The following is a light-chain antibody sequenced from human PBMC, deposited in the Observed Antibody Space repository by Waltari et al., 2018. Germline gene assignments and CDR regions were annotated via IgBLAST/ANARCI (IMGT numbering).Light chain of an antibody. J-gene: IGKJ1*01. CDR3: QHYVRLPAT. CDR1: QSVSRT. Sequence: EMWLTHSPGTLSLSPGERATFSCRASQSVSRTLAWYQQKPGKAPRLLIYGASTRATGIPDRFSGGGSGTDFSLTISRLEPEDFAVYYCQHYVRLPATFGQGTKVEIK. CDR2: GAS. V-gene: IGKV3-20*01.